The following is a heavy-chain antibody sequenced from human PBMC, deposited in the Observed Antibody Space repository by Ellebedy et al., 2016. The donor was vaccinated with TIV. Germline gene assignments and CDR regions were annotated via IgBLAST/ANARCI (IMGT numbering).Heavy chain of an antibody. CDR3: ARDRVTFGGTVGGYGMDV. Sequence: PGGSLRLSCSASGFTFSSYAMYWVRQAPGKGLEWVAKIWYDGSNKYYAESVKGRFAITRDNSKNTLDLQLSSLRAEDTAVYYCARDRVTFGGTVGGYGMDVWGRGTMVTVSS. J-gene: IGHJ6*02. V-gene: IGHV3-33*01. D-gene: IGHD3-16*01. CDR1: GFTFSSYA. CDR2: IWYDGSNK.